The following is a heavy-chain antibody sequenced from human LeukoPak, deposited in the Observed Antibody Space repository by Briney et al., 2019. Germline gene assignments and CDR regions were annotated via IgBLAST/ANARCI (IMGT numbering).Heavy chain of an antibody. D-gene: IGHD5-24*01. V-gene: IGHV3-74*01. CDR2: IKSDGGGT. CDR1: GFTFSSYW. CDR3: ARAPLVLQYRWWFDP. J-gene: IGHJ5*02. Sequence: PGGSLRLSCAASGFTFSSYWMHWVRQAPGKGLVWVSRIKSDGGGTTYADSVKGRFTISRDNAKNSLYLQMNSLRAEDTAVYHCARAPLVLQYRWWFDPWGQGTLVIVSS.